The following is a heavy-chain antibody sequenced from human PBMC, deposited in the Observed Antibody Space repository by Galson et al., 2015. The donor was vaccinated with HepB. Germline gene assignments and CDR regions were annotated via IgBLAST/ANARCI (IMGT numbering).Heavy chain of an antibody. Sequence: SVKVSCKAPGYTFTGYYMHWVRQAPGQGLEWMGWINPNSGGTNYAQKLQGRVTMTTDTSTSTAYMELRSLRSDDTAVYYCARVVAALSVAWFDPWGQGTLVTVSS. CDR1: GYTFTGYY. D-gene: IGHD2-2*01. CDR3: ARVVAALSVAWFDP. CDR2: INPNSGGT. J-gene: IGHJ5*02. V-gene: IGHV1-2*02.